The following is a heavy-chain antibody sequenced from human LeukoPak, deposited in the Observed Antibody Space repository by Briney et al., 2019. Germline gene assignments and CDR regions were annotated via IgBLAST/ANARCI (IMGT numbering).Heavy chain of an antibody. D-gene: IGHD3-3*01. Sequence: PGGSLRLSCAASGFTFSSYAMSWVRQAPGKGLEWVSGLSSSGDTTYYADSVKGRFTISRDNSKNTLYLQMNSLRAEDTAVYYRAKYQFPAGSQFWDSWGQGTLVPVSS. V-gene: IGHV3-23*01. CDR3: AKYQFPAGSQFWDS. CDR2: LSSSGDTT. CDR1: GFTFSSYA. J-gene: IGHJ4*02.